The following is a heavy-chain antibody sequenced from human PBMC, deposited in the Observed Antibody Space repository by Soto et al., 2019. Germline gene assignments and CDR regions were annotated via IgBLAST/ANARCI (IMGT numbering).Heavy chain of an antibody. V-gene: IGHV1-69*10. D-gene: IGHD3-10*01. CDR1: GDDFKKHV. Sequence: GSSVKGSGRTSGDDFKKHVFTWVRQAPGQGLEWMGGTIPALGKTHYIEKFQGRVTITVDDATRTVYMEVRDLTSEDTAIYYCARGPFRPSAMDVWGQGTTVTVS. J-gene: IGHJ6*02. CDR3: ARGPFRPSAMDV. CDR2: TIPALGKT.